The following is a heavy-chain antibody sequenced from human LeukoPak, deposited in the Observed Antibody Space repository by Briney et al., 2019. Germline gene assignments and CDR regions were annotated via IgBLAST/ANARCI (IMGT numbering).Heavy chain of an antibody. CDR2: INHSGST. Sequence: SETLSLTCAVYGGSFSGYYWSWIRQPPGKGLEWIGEINHSGSTNYNPSLKSRVTISVDTSKNQFSLKLSSVTAADTAVYYCARGPRFVWLGERSAFDIWGQGTMVTVSS. V-gene: IGHV4-34*01. CDR1: GGSFSGYY. J-gene: IGHJ3*02. CDR3: ARGPRFVWLGERSAFDI. D-gene: IGHD3-10*01.